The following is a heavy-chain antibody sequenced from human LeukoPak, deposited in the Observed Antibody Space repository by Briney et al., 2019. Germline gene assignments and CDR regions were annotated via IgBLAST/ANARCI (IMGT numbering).Heavy chain of an antibody. CDR1: GFTFSSYA. J-gene: IGHJ4*02. D-gene: IGHD2-2*01. V-gene: IGHV3-30-3*01. CDR3: ARPAEDIVVVPAAMWLNYFDY. Sequence: GGSLRLSCAASGFTFSSYAMHWVRQAPGTGLEWVSVISYDGSNKYYADSVKGRFTISRDNSKNTLYLQMNSLRAEDTAVYYCARPAEDIVVVPAAMWLNYFDYWGQGTLVTVSS. CDR2: ISYDGSNK.